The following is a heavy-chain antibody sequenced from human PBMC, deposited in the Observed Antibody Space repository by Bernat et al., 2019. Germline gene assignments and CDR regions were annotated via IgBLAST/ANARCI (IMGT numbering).Heavy chain of an antibody. CDR3: ARLLGGYYYYGMDV. D-gene: IGHD4-23*01. CDR1: GGSISSSSYY. Sequence: QLQLQESGPGLVKPSETLSLTCTVSGGSISSSSYYLGWIRQPPGTGLEWIGNIYYSGSSYYNPSLKSRVTISVDTSKNQFSLKLSSVTAADTAVYYCARLLGGYYYYGMDVWGQGTTVTVSS. J-gene: IGHJ6*02. V-gene: IGHV4-39*01. CDR2: IYYSGSS.